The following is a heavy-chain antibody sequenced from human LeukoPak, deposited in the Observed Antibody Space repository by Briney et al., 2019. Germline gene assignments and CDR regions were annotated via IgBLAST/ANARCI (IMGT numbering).Heavy chain of an antibody. D-gene: IGHD3-22*01. Sequence: GGSLRLSCAASGFTFSSYAMHWVRQAPGKGLEWVAVISYDGSNKYYADSVKGRFTISRDNSKNTLYLQMNSLRAEDTAVYYCARDIWGYYDSSGYELDYWGQGTLVTVSS. CDR2: ISYDGSNK. J-gene: IGHJ4*02. CDR3: ARDIWGYYDSSGYELDY. CDR1: GFTFSSYA. V-gene: IGHV3-30-3*01.